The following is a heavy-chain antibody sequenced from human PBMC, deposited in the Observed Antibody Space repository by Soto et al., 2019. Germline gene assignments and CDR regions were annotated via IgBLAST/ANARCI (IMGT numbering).Heavy chain of an antibody. D-gene: IGHD5-18*01. CDR2: IYYNENT. J-gene: IGHJ4*02. CDR1: GGSVSGGSYY. Sequence: SETLSLTCTVSGGSVSGGSYYWTWIRQPPGKGLEWIGYIYYNENTTYNPSLKSRVTISIDTSKNQFSLKLTSVTAADTAVYYCARDTRGYSRAFDHWGQGTLVTVSS. V-gene: IGHV4-61*01. CDR3: ARDTRGYSRAFDH.